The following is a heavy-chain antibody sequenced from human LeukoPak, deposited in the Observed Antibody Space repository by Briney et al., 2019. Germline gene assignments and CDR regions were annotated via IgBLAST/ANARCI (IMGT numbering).Heavy chain of an antibody. CDR3: ARDRRYYYGSGIYYYYYGMDV. Sequence: PSETLSLTCTVSGGSISSYYWSWIRQPAGKGLEWIGRIYTSGSTNYNPSLKSRVTISVDTSKNQFSLKLSSVTAADTAVYYCARDRRYYYGSGIYYYYYGMDVWGQGTTVTVSS. J-gene: IGHJ6*02. CDR1: GGSISSYY. CDR2: IYTSGST. D-gene: IGHD3-10*01. V-gene: IGHV4-4*07.